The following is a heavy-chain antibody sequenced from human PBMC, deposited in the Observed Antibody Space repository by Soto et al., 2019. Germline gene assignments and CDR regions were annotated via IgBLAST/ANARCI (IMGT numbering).Heavy chain of an antibody. Sequence: QVQLVESGGGLVKPGGSLRLSCAASGFTFSDYYMSWIRQTPGKGLEWLSYISSSSGYANYADSVKGRFTIFRDNAKNSLYLQMNSLRAEDTAVYYCARGRASSWYTDSDYWGQGTLATVSS. CDR1: GFTFSDYY. J-gene: IGHJ4*02. V-gene: IGHV3-11*05. D-gene: IGHD6-13*01. CDR2: ISSSSGYA. CDR3: ARGRASSWYTDSDY.